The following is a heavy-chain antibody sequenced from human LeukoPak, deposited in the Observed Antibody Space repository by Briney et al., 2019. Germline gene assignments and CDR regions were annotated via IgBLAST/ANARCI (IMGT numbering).Heavy chain of an antibody. CDR2: ITGSGGTT. Sequence: PGGSLRLSCAASGFTFSSYGMSWVRQAPGKGLEWVSAITGSGGTTYYADSVKGRFTISRDNSKNTLYMQMNSLRAGDTAVYCSGGSCRTYGGLDYWGQGTLVTVSS. CDR3: GGSCRTYGGLDY. J-gene: IGHJ4*02. D-gene: IGHD2-15*01. CDR1: GFTFSSYG. V-gene: IGHV3-23*01.